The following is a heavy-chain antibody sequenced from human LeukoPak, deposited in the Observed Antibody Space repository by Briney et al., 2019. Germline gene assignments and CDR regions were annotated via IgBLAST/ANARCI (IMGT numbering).Heavy chain of an antibody. CDR2: ISSSSSTI. Sequence: GGSLRLPCAASGFTFSSYSMNWVRQAPGKGLEWVSYISSSSSTIYYADSVKGRFTISRDNAKNSLYLQMNSLRAEDTAVYYCARDGVGGSFDYWGQGTLVTVSS. V-gene: IGHV3-48*04. J-gene: IGHJ4*02. D-gene: IGHD3-3*01. CDR1: GFTFSSYS. CDR3: ARDGVGGSFDY.